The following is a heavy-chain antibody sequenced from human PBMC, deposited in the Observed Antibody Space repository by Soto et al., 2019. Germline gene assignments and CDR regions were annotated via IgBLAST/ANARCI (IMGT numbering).Heavy chain of an antibody. CDR1: GGSFSCYY. CDR2: INHSGTT. CDR3: AREEVPQWFSRGYYGMDV. D-gene: IGHD2-8*01. Sequence: SETLSLTCAVSGGSFSCYYWVWFRQPPGKGLEWIGEINHSGTTSYNPSLKSRVTISVDSSKNQLSLKLSSVTAADTAVYFCAREEVPQWFSRGYYGMDVWGQGTTVTVSS. V-gene: IGHV4-34*01. J-gene: IGHJ6*02.